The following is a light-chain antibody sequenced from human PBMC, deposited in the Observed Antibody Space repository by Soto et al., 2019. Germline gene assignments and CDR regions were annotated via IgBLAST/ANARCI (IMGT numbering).Light chain of an antibody. Sequence: DILWTQSVGTMSLSPGYRSTRSRMATQSISNSYLAWFQQKPGQSTRLLIYGAYSRPTGITDRFSGSGSGTDFTLAIRRMEPEDFALYYCQPYGSSQFPFGGGHKLDTK. CDR2: GAY. J-gene: IGKJ4*01. CDR3: QPYGSSQFP. CDR1: QSISNSY. V-gene: IGKV3-20*01.